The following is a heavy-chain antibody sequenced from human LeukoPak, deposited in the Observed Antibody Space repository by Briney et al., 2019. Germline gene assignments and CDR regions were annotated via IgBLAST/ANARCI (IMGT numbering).Heavy chain of an antibody. CDR1: GFTFDDFA. CDR2: ISRNSGSI. D-gene: IGHD3-9*01. CDR3: AKDRQGVLTGYGATDY. J-gene: IGHJ4*02. Sequence: PGRSLRLSCAASGFTFDDFAMHWVRQAPGKGLEWVSGISRNSGSIAYADSVMGRFTISRDNAKNSLYLQMTSLRAEDTALYYCAKDRQGVLTGYGATDYWGQGTLVTVSS. V-gene: IGHV3-9*01.